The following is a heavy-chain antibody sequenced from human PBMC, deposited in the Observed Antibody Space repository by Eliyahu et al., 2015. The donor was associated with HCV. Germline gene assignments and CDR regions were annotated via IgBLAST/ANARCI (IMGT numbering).Heavy chain of an antibody. CDR3: TRDAWVVPWF. CDR1: GFTFSDYA. CDR2: LSGDSSYI. V-gene: IGHV3-48*01. J-gene: IGHJ4*02. Sequence: EVQVVESGGGXVQPGGSLRLSCTVSGFTFSDYAFNWVRQTPGKGLEWLSYLSGDSSYIYYADSVQGRFTVSRDNAKNSLFLQMNNLRAEDTAVYYCTRDAWVVPWFWGQGTLVTVSS. D-gene: IGHD6-19*01.